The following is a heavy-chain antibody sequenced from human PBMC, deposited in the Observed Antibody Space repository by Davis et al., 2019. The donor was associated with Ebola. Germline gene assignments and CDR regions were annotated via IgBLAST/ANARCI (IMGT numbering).Heavy chain of an antibody. CDR1: GFSFSSHW. V-gene: IGHV3-7*03. D-gene: IGHD2-8*02. CDR2: INKDGSQK. CDR3: AKEDWWRFDP. Sequence: PGGSLRLSCAASGFSFSSHWMTWVRQAPGKGLESVAKINKDGSQKYYVDSVKGRFTISRDNAQNSLYLQMNSLRAEDTAMYYCAKEDWWRFDPWGQGTLVIVSS. J-gene: IGHJ5*02.